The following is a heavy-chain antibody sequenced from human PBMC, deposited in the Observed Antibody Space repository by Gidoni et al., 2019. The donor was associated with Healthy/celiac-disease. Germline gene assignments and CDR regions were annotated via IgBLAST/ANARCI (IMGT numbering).Heavy chain of an antibody. CDR1: GFTFSSYA. J-gene: IGHJ3*02. V-gene: IGHV3-23*01. Sequence: EVQLLESGGGLVQPGGSLRLSCAASGFTFSSYAMSWVRQAPGKGLGWVSAISGSGGSTYYADSVKGRFTISRDNSKNTLYLQMNSLRAEDTAVYYCAKATIAVAGKVPHDAFDIWGQGTMVTVSS. CDR2: ISGSGGST. CDR3: AKATIAVAGKVPHDAFDI. D-gene: IGHD6-19*01.